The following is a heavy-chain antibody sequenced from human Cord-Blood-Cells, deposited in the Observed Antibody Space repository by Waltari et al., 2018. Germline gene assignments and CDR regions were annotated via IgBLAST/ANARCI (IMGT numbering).Heavy chain of an antibody. CDR2: INSDGSST. J-gene: IGHJ4*02. Sequence: EVQLVESGGGLVQPGGSLRLSCAASGFTFSSYWMHWVRQAPGKGLVGVSRINSDGSSTSYADSVKGRFTISRDNAKNTLYLQMNSLRAEDTAVYYCARVPIYCSSTSCYDYWGQGTLVTVSS. CDR3: ARVPIYCSSTSCYDY. D-gene: IGHD2-2*01. V-gene: IGHV3-74*01. CDR1: GFTFSSYW.